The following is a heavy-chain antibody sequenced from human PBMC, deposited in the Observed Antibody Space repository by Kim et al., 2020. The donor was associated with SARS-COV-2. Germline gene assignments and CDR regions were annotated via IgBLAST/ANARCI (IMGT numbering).Heavy chain of an antibody. J-gene: IGHJ3*02. CDR3: AKDLILRFRSTPPRGAFDI. V-gene: IGHV3-23*01. D-gene: IGHD3-3*01. CDR1: GFTFSSYA. Sequence: GGSLRLSCAASGFTFSSYAMSWVRQAPGKGLEWVSAISGSGGSTYYADSVKGRFTISRDNSKNTLYLQMNSLRAEDTAVYYCAKDLILRFRSTPPRGAFDIWGQGTMVTVSS. CDR2: ISGSGGST.